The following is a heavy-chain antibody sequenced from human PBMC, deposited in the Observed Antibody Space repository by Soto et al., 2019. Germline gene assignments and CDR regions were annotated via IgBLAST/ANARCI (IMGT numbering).Heavy chain of an antibody. Sequence: SETLSLTCTVSGGSISSYYWSWIRQPPGKGLEWIGYIYYSGSTNYNPSLKSRVTISVDTSKNQFSLKLSSVTAADTAVYYCARGGGDDFWSGYYIWFDPWGQGTLVTVSS. CDR2: IYYSGST. D-gene: IGHD3-3*01. CDR3: ARGGGDDFWSGYYIWFDP. J-gene: IGHJ5*02. V-gene: IGHV4-59*08. CDR1: GGSISSYY.